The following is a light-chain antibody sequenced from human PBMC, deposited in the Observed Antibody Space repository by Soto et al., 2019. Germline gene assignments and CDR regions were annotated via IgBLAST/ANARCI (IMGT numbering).Light chain of an antibody. Sequence: DIQMTQSPSTLSASVGDRVIITCRASQTISTWVAWYQHKTGKAPTLLIYDASSLESGVPARFSGSGSGTDFTLTISSLEPEDFAVYYCQQRDIWPWTFGQGTKVDIK. CDR2: DAS. CDR1: QTISTW. CDR3: QQRDIWPWT. J-gene: IGKJ1*01. V-gene: IGKV1-5*01.